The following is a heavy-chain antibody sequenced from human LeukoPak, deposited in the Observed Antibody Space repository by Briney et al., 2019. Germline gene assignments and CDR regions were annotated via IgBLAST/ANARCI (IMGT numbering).Heavy chain of an antibody. CDR1: GGTFSGYA. V-gene: IGHV1-69*13. CDR3: ARGGATTFSRFDY. CDR2: IIPIFGTA. D-gene: IGHD1-26*01. Sequence: GASVKVSCKASGGTFSGYAITWVRQAPGQGLEWMGGIIPIFGTANYAQKFQGRVTITADESTSTAYMELSSLRSEDTAVYYCARGGATTFSRFDYWGQGTLVTVSS. J-gene: IGHJ4*02.